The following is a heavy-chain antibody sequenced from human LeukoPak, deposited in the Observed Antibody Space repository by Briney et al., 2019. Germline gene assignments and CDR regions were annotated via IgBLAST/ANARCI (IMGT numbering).Heavy chain of an antibody. Sequence: GGSLRLSCAASGFTFSSYNMNWVRQAPGKGLEWVSHISSSSRTIYYADPVKGRFTISRDNAKNSLYLQMNSLRAEDTAVYYCTREAPTTVTTLDYWGRGTLVTVSS. J-gene: IGHJ4*02. CDR1: GFTFSSYN. D-gene: IGHD4-17*01. CDR2: ISSSSRTI. CDR3: TREAPTTVTTLDY. V-gene: IGHV3-48*01.